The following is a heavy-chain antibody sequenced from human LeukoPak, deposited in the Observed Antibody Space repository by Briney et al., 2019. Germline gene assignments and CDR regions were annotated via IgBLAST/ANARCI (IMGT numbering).Heavy chain of an antibody. D-gene: IGHD3-10*01. V-gene: IGHV4-61*01. CDR3: ARGRRDHWYFDL. Sequence: SETLSLTCTVSGGSVSSGSYYWSWIRQPPGKGLEWIGYIYYSGSTNYNPSLKSRVTISVDTSKNRFSLKLSSVTAADTAVYYCARGRRDHWYFDLWGRGTLVTVSS. CDR1: GGSVSSGSYY. CDR2: IYYSGST. J-gene: IGHJ2*01.